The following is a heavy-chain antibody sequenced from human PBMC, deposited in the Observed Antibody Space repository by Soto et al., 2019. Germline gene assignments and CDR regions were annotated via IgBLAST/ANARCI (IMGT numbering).Heavy chain of an antibody. V-gene: IGHV4-31*03. CDR2: IYYSGST. J-gene: IGHJ4*02. CDR3: ARDLIDGYFDC. Sequence: SATLSLTCTVPGGSINSGAYYWSWIRQHPGKGLEWIGYIYYSGSTYYNPSLKSRVTISVDTSKNQFSLKLSSVTAADTAAYYCARDLIDGYFDCWGQGTLVTVS. CDR1: GGSINSGAYY.